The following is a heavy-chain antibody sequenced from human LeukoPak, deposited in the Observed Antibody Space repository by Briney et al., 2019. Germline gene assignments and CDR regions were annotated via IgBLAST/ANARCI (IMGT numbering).Heavy chain of an antibody. CDR3: ARGASYGSGSYYVYFDY. J-gene: IGHJ4*02. Sequence: ASVKVSCKASGYTFTSYYMHWVRQAPGQGLEWMGIINPSGGSTSYAQKFQRRVTMTRDTSTSTVYMELSSLRSEDTAVYYCARGASYGSGSYYVYFDYWGQGTLVTVSS. CDR2: INPSGGST. D-gene: IGHD3-10*01. CDR1: GYTFTSYY. V-gene: IGHV1-46*03.